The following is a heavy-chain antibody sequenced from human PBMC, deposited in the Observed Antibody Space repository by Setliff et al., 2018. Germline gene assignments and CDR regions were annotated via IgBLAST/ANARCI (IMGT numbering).Heavy chain of an antibody. J-gene: IGHJ4*02. CDR3: AKGYYYDSSGY. D-gene: IGHD3-22*01. V-gene: IGHV3-23*01. Sequence: PGGSLRLSCAASGFTFSSYAMSWVRRAPGKGLEWVSAISGSGGSTYYADSVKGRFTISIDNSKNTLYLQMKSLRAEDTAVYYCAKGYYYDSSGYWGQGTLVTVSS. CDR2: ISGSGGST. CDR1: GFTFSSYA.